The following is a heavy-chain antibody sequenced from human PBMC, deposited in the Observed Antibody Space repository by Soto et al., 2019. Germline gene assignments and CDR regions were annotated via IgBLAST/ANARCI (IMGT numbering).Heavy chain of an antibody. J-gene: IGHJ5*02. CDR3: ARAGGEQLVRTWFDP. Sequence: SETLSLTCSVSGGSVNSGSHYWTWIRQPPGKTLEWIGPISYSGKTDFNPSLRSRVTLSRDTSNNQFSLRLTSVTAADTAVYYCARAGGEQLVRTWFDPWGQGTLVTVSS. CDR1: GGSVNSGSHY. D-gene: IGHD6-6*01. CDR2: ISYSGKT. V-gene: IGHV4-61*01.